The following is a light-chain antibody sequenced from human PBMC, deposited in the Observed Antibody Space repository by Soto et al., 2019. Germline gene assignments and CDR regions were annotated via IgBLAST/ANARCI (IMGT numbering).Light chain of an antibody. CDR3: RSYTTSSTPYV. V-gene: IGLV2-14*01. CDR1: SIDVGCDNY. J-gene: IGLJ1*01. CDR2: EVS. Sequence: QCVLSHPSAVTESAGQSITSSCTGTSIDVGCDNYVSWDQQHPCEASKLRSYEVSNRRSGVSNRFSGSKSGHPASLPISGLQAEDEADYYCRSYTTSSTPYVFGTGTKVNVL.